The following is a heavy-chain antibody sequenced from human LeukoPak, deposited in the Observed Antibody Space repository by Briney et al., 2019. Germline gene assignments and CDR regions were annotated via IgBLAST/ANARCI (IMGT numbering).Heavy chain of an antibody. V-gene: IGHV3-15*01. J-gene: IGHJ4*02. CDR1: GFTFSNAW. CDR3: TTDPLTTLPNYDY. D-gene: IGHD4-17*01. Sequence: PGGSLRLSCAASGFTFSNAWMSWVRQAPGKGLEWVGRIKSKTDGGTTGYAAPVKGRFTISRDDSKNTLYLQMNSLKIEDTAVYYCTTDPLTTLPNYDYWGQGTLVTVSS. CDR2: IKSKTDGGTT.